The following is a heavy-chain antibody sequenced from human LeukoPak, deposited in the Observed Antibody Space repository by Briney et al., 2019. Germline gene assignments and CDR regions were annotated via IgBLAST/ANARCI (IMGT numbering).Heavy chain of an antibody. D-gene: IGHD6-13*01. CDR2: ISSSSSYI. CDR3: AREPGYSSSWVY. V-gene: IGHV3-21*01. CDR1: GFTFSSYS. J-gene: IGHJ4*02. Sequence: GGSLRLSCAASGFTFSSYSMNWVRQAPGKGLEWVSSISSSSSYIYYADSVKGRFTISRDNAKNSLYPQMNSLRAEDTAVYYCAREPGYSSSWVYWGQGTLVTVSS.